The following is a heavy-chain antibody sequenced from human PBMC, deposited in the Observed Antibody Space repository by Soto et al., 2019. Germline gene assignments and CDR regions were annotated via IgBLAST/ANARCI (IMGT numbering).Heavy chain of an antibody. V-gene: IGHV4-59*01. CDR1: GGSISGSS. Sequence: QVQLQESGPGLVKPSETLSLTCTVSGGSISGSSWSWIRQPPRKGLEWIGYMYHSGSTNYNPSLKSRVIISADTSKNQFSLNLSSVTAADTAVYYCARAGPITIFGVVRISHYVMDVWGQGTTVTVSS. CDR3: ARAGPITIFGVVRISHYVMDV. CDR2: MYHSGST. D-gene: IGHD3-3*01. J-gene: IGHJ6*02.